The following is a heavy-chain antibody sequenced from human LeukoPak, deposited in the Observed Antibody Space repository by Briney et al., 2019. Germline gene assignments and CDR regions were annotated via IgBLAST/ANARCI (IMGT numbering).Heavy chain of an antibody. CDR3: TTESETRASYDFWSGDAFDI. Sequence: GGSLRLSCAASGFTFSNAWMSWVRQAPGKGLEWVGRIKSKTDGGTTDYAAPVKGRFTISRDDSKNTLYLQMNSLKTEDTAVYYCTTESETRASYDFWSGDAFDIWGQGTMVTVSS. D-gene: IGHD3-3*01. V-gene: IGHV3-15*01. J-gene: IGHJ3*02. CDR2: IKSKTDGGTT. CDR1: GFTFSNAW.